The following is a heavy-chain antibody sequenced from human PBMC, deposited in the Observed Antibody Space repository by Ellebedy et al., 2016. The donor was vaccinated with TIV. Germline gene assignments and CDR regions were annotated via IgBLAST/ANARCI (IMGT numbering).Heavy chain of an antibody. J-gene: IGHJ3*02. V-gene: IGHV1-69*13. Sequence: SVKVSXKASRGTFSSYAISWVRQPPGQGLEWMGGIIPIFGTANYAQKFQGRVTITADESTSTAYMELSSLRSEDTAVYYCARDQLGYGSGSYFVYAFDIWGQGTMVTVSS. D-gene: IGHD3-10*01. CDR3: ARDQLGYGSGSYFVYAFDI. CDR2: IIPIFGTA. CDR1: RGTFSSYA.